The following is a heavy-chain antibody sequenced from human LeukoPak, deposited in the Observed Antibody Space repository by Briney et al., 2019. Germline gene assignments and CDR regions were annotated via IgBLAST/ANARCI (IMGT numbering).Heavy chain of an antibody. J-gene: IGHJ4*02. Sequence: SSETLSLTCTVSGGPISSGDYYWSWIRQPPGKGLEWIGYIYYSGSTYYNPSLKSRVTISVDTSKNQFSLKLSSVTAANTAVYYCAREKGVTVSFDYWGQGTLVTVSS. CDR2: IYYSGST. V-gene: IGHV4-30-4*01. CDR1: GGPISSGDYY. D-gene: IGHD4-11*01. CDR3: AREKGVTVSFDY.